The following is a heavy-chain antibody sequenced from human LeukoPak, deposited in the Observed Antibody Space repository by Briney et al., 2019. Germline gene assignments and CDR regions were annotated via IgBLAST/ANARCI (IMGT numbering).Heavy chain of an antibody. V-gene: IGHV1-18*01. CDR2: ISAYNGNT. J-gene: IGHJ4*02. CDR1: GYTFTSYR. Sequence: ASVKVSCKASGYTFTSYRISWVRQAPGQGLEWMGWISAYNGNTNYAQKLQGRVTMTTDTSTSTAYMELRSLRSDDTAVYYCARDQEEQLVGGTSDYWGQGTLVTVSS. D-gene: IGHD6-13*01. CDR3: ARDQEEQLVGGTSDY.